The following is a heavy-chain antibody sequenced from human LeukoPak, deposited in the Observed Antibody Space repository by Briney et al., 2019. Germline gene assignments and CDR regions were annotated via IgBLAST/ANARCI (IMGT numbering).Heavy chain of an antibody. D-gene: IGHD1-1*01. CDR1: GGSISSGDYY. J-gene: IGHJ6*03. V-gene: IGHV4-30-4*08. CDR3: ARDAGALPPPRAYYMDV. CDR2: IYYSGST. Sequence: SQTLSLTCTVSGGSISSGDYYWSWIRQPPGRGLEWIGCIYYSGSTYYNPSLKSRVTISVDTSKNQFSLKLSSVTAADTAVYYCARDAGALPPPRAYYMDVWGKGTTVTVSS.